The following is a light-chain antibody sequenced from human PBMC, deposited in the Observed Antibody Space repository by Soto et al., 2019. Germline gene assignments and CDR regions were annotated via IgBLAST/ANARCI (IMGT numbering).Light chain of an antibody. CDR1: QSISRY. CDR2: LTS. Sequence: IQMTQSPSSLSASVGDRVSITCRASQSISRYLNWYQQKPGKAPKLLISLTSSLQSEVPSRFSGSGSGTDFTLTISSLQPEDFETYYCQQSYSTLWTFGQGTKVDIK. V-gene: IGKV1-39*01. J-gene: IGKJ1*01. CDR3: QQSYSTLWT.